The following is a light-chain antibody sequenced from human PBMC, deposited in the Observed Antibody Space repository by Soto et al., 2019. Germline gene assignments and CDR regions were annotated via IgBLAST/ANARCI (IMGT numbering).Light chain of an antibody. Sequence: QSALTQPASVSGSPGQSITISCTGTSSDVGGYNYVSWYQKHPGKAPKLMIYEVSNRPSGVSNRFSGSKSGNTASLTISGLQAEDEADYYCSSYTSSSTRVFGVGTKVTVL. CDR2: EVS. J-gene: IGLJ2*01. V-gene: IGLV2-14*01. CDR1: SSDVGGYNY. CDR3: SSYTSSSTRV.